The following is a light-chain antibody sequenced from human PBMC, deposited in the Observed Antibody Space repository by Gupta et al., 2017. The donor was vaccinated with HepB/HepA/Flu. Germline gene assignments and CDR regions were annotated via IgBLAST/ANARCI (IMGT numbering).Light chain of an antibody. CDR2: KDT. CDR3: QAWDSSTVV. CDR1: KVGERY. Sequence: SYELTQPPSVSVSPGQTASITCSGDKVGERYVSWYQQRPGQSPVLVIYKDTKRPSGIPERISGSNSGNTATLTISGTQAMDEAEYCCQAWDSSTVVFGGGTKLTVL. J-gene: IGLJ2*01. V-gene: IGLV3-1*01.